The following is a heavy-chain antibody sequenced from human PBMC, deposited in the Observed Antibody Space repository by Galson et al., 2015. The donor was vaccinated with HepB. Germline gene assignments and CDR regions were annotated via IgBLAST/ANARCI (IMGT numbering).Heavy chain of an antibody. V-gene: IGHV2-70*01. CDR2: VDWDLDT. Sequence: PALVKPTQTLTLTCTFSGFSLNTSGMCVTWIRQTPGKALEWLALVDWDLDTYYNPSLKTRLTISKGTSENQVVLVITNVDPVDTATYYCARSPPFYDSSGFDYWGQGTLITVSS. J-gene: IGHJ4*02. CDR3: ARSPPFYDSSGFDY. D-gene: IGHD3-22*01. CDR1: GFSLNTSGMC.